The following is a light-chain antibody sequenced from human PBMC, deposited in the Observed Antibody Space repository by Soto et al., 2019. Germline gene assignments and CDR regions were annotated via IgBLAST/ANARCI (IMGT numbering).Light chain of an antibody. V-gene: IGKV1-27*01. J-gene: IGKJ1*01. CDR3: QKYNSAPTWT. CDR2: AAS. Sequence: DIQMTQSPSSLSASVGDRVTITCRASQGTINYLAWYQQKPGKVPKLLIYAASTLQSGVPSRFRGSGSGTYVTLTINRLQPEDVATYYCQKYNSAPTWTFGQGTKVEIK. CDR1: QGTINY.